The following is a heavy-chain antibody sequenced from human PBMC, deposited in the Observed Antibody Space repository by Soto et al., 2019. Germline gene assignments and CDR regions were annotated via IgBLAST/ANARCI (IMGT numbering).Heavy chain of an antibody. CDR3: AHGPYGDSHFDY. V-gene: IGHV2-5*02. D-gene: IGHD4-17*01. CDR2: ISWDYDK. Sequence: QITLKESGPTLVKPTQTLTLTCTFSGFSLSTSGVGVGWIRQPPGRALEGRALISWDYDKRYSPSLKRRLTITKDTSKHQVVLTMTNMDPVDTATYYCAHGPYGDSHFDYWGQVTLVTVSS. J-gene: IGHJ4*02. CDR1: GFSLSTSGVG.